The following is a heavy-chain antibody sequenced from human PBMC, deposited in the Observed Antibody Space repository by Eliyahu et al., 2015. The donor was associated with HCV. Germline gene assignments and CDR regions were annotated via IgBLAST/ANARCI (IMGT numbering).Heavy chain of an antibody. CDR1: GDTVSSAGAT. J-gene: IGHJ4*02. CDR3: AREHEGFDY. Sequence: QVQLRQSGPGLVKPSXTLSXTCAIXGDTVSSAGATWIWIRQSPSRGLECLGRTYYRSKWNYDYAESVKSRILITPDTSKNQFSLQLNSMTPEDTAVYFCAREHEGFDYWGQGTLVTVSS. V-gene: IGHV6-1*01. CDR2: TYYRSKWNY.